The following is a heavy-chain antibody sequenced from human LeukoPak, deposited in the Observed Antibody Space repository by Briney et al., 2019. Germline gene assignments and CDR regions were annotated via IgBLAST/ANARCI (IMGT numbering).Heavy chain of an antibody. CDR1: GFTFSSYS. V-gene: IGHV3-48*02. CDR3: ARVGRFGETPGYYFDD. Sequence: GGSLRLSCAASGFTFSSYSMSWVRQAPGKGLEWLSYISTSSSPIHYADSVKGRFTVSRDNAKNSLSLQMNSLRDEDTAVYFCARVGRFGETPGYYFDDWGQGTLVTVSS. J-gene: IGHJ4*02. D-gene: IGHD3-10*01. CDR2: ISTSSSPI.